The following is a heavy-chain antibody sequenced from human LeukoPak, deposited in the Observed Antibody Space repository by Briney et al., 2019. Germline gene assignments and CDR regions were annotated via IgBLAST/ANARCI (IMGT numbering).Heavy chain of an antibody. V-gene: IGHV4-4*09. J-gene: IGHJ5*02. Sequence: PSETLSLTCTVSGGSISSYYWSWIRQPPGKGLEWIGYIYTSGSTNYNPSLKSRVTISVDTSKNQFSLKLSSVTAADTAAYYCARTSIITGTVDGWFDPWGQGTLVTVSS. CDR2: IYTSGST. CDR3: ARTSIITGTVDGWFDP. CDR1: GGSISSYY. D-gene: IGHD1-7*01.